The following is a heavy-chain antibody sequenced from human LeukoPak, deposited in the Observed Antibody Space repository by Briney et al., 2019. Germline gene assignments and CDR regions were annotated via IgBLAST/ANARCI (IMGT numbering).Heavy chain of an antibody. CDR1: GYTFTSYY. CDR2: INPNSGGT. CDR3: ARDQDDILTGYYTAPTGY. J-gene: IGHJ4*02. Sequence: GASVKVSCKASGYTFTSYYMHWVRQAPGQGLEWMGWINPNSGGTNYAQKFQGRVTMTRDTSISTAYMELSRLRSDDTAVYYCARDQDDILTGYYTAPTGYWGQGTLVTVSS. V-gene: IGHV1-2*02. D-gene: IGHD3-9*01.